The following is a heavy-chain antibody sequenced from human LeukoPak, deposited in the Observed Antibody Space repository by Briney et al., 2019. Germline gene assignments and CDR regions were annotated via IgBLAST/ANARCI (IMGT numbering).Heavy chain of an antibody. CDR3: TTYCSSTSCYTFDY. CDR1: GFTFGDYA. V-gene: IGHV3-49*04. Sequence: PGGSLRLSCTASGFTFGDYAMSWVRQAPGKGLEWVGFIRSKAYGGTGEYAASVKGRFTISRDDSKSIAYLQMNSLKTEDTAMYYCTTYCSSTSCYTFDYWGQGTLVTVPS. D-gene: IGHD2-2*02. J-gene: IGHJ4*02. CDR2: IRSKAYGGTG.